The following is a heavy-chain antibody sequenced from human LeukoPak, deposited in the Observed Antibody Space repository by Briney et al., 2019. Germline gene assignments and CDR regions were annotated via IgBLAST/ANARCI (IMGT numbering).Heavy chain of an antibody. V-gene: IGHV4-38-2*02. CDR3: ARGAEYYAIWRGYAGYSDF. D-gene: IGHD3-3*01. Sequence: SETLSLTCTVSGYSISNGYYWGWIRQPPGKGLEWVGSISHRGSTYYNPSLRSRITISLDRSKQKFSLKLTSVTAADTAVYFCARGAEYYAIWRGYAGYSDFWGQGTLVTVSS. CDR2: ISHRGST. CDR1: GYSISNGYY. J-gene: IGHJ4*02.